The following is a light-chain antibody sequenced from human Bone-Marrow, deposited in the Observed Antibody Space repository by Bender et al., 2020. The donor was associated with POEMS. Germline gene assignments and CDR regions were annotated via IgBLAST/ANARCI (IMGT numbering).Light chain of an antibody. CDR1: SSNIGAHA. CDR3: AVWDDSLNGWV. CDR2: SSH. V-gene: IGLV1-44*01. Sequence: QSVLTQPPSASGTPGQRVTISCSGGSSNIGAHAVNWYQHLPGTAPKLLIYSSHRRPSEVPDRFSGSRSGTSASLASSGLQAEDGADYYGAVWDDSLNGWVFGGGTKLAVL. J-gene: IGLJ3*02.